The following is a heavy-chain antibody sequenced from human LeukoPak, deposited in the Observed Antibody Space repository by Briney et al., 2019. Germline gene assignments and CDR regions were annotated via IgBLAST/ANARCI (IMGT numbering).Heavy chain of an antibody. Sequence: SETLSLTCTVSGGSISIYYWSWIRQPPGKGLEWIGYIYTNGSTNSNPPLQSPVPLSVDTSKNPFSLRLSSVAAADTAVYYCARRRRNDSPFAYWGQGTLVTVSS. V-gene: IGHV4-4*09. J-gene: IGHJ4*02. CDR3: ARRRRNDSPFAY. CDR2: IYTNGST. D-gene: IGHD2-15*01. CDR1: GGSISIYY.